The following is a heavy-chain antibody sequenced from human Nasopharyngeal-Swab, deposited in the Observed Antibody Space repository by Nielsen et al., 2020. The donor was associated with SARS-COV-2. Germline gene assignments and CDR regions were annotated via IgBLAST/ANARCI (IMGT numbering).Heavy chain of an antibody. CDR3: ARSGDSNYRRPPYYYCYMDV. J-gene: IGHJ6*03. D-gene: IGHD6-13*01. V-gene: IGHV1-69*06. CDR2: IIPLFGTA. Sequence: WVRQAPGQGLEWMGGIIPLFGTANYAQKFQGRVTITADKSTSTAYMELSSLRCEDTAVYYCARSGDSNYRRPPYYYCYMDVWGKGTTVTVSS.